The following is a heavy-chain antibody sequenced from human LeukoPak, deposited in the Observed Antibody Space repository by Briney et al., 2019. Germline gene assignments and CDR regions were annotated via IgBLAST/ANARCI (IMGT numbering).Heavy chain of an antibody. CDR2: IYYSGST. J-gene: IGHJ4*02. D-gene: IGHD2-15*01. CDR1: GGSFSGYY. Sequence: SETLSLTCAVYGGSFSGYYWSWIRQPPGKGLEWIGYIYYSGSTYYNPSLKSRVTISVDTSKNQFSLKLSSVTAADTAVYYCARDGDCSGGSCFSGFDYWGQGTLVTVSS. V-gene: IGHV4-34*09. CDR3: ARDGDCSGGSCFSGFDY.